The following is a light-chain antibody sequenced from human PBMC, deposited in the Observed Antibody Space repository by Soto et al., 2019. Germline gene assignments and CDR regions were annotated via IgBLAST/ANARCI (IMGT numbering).Light chain of an antibody. CDR2: DAS. J-gene: IGKJ2*01. CDR1: QSISAN. Sequence: EIVMTQSPATLSASPGDRATLSCRASQSISANLAWYQQKPGQTPRLLIYDASNRATGIPARFSGSGSGTDFTLTISSLEPEDFAVYYCHQYGSPRMYAFGQGTKVDIK. CDR3: HQYGSPRMYA. V-gene: IGKV3D-15*01.